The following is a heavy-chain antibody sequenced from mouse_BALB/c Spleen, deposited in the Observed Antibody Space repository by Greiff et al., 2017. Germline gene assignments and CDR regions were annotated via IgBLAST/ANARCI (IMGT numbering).Heavy chain of an antibody. D-gene: IGHD2-1*01. J-gene: IGHJ3*01. CDR1: GYSITSDYA. V-gene: IGHV3-2*02. CDR3: ARGGNYPWFAC. Sequence: EVKLVESGPGLVKPSQSLSLTCTVTGYSITSDYAWNWIRQFPGNKLEWMGYISYSGSTSYNPSLKSRISITRDTSKNQFFLQLNSVTTEDTATYYCARGGNYPWFACWGQGTLVTVSA. CDR2: ISYSGST.